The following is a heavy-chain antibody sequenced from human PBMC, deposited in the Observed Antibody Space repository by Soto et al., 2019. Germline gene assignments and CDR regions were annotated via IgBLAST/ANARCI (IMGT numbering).Heavy chain of an antibody. V-gene: IGHV1-69*01. Sequence: QVQLVQSGAEVKKPGSSVKVSCKASGGTFSSYSINWVRQAPGQGLEWVGEIIPIFGTANYALKFQGRVTITADEYTTTAYMELSSLRSEDTAVYYCARDGGRHSGGINYWGQGTLVTVSS. CDR1: GGTFSSYS. J-gene: IGHJ4*02. D-gene: IGHD1-26*01. CDR3: ARDGGRHSGGINY. CDR2: IIPIFGTA.